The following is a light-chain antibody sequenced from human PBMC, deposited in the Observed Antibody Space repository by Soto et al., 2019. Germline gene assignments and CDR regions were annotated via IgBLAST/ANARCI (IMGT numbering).Light chain of an antibody. J-gene: IGKJ5*01. CDR2: DAS. Sequence: EVVLTQSPATLSLSPGERVTLSCRASQSVTTYLAWYQQKLGQAPRLLIYDASTRATGIPARFSGSGSGTDFTLTISSLEPEDFAVYYCQQRSNWPPSITFGQGTRLDIK. CDR1: QSVTTY. CDR3: QQRSNWPPSIT. V-gene: IGKV3-11*01.